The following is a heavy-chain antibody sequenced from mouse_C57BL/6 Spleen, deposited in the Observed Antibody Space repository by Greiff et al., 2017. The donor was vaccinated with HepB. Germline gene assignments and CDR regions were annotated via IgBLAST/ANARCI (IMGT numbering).Heavy chain of an antibody. CDR2: IWSGGST. CDR3: ARSTMIKNAMDY. D-gene: IGHD2-4*01. CDR1: GFSLTSYG. Sequence: VKLMESGPGLVQPSQSLSITCTVSGFSLTSYGVHWVRQSPGKGLEWLGVIWSGGSTDYNAAFISRLSISKDNSKSQVFFKMNSLQADDTAIYYCARSTMIKNAMDYWGQGTSVTVSS. V-gene: IGHV2-2*01. J-gene: IGHJ4*01.